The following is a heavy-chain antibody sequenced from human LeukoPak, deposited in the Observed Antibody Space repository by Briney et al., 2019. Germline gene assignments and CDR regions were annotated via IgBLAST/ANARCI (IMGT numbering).Heavy chain of an antibody. CDR3: ARARSTAMVRRKDYFDY. D-gene: IGHD5-18*01. CDR2: NNHSGST. CDR1: GGSFSGYY. V-gene: IGHV4-34*01. Sequence: SETLALTCAVYGGSFSGYYWSWIRQPPGKGLEWIGENNHSGSTNYNPSLKSRVTISVDTSKNQFSLKLSSVTAADTAVYYCARARSTAMVRRKDYFDYWGQGTLVTVSS. J-gene: IGHJ4*02.